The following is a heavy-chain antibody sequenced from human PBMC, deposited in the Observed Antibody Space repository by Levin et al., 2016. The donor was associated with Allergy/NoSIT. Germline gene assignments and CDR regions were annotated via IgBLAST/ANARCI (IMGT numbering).Heavy chain of an antibody. J-gene: IGHJ6*02. CDR2: INPNSGGT. Sequence: WVRQAPGQGLEWMGWINPNSGGTNYAQKFQGRVTMTRDTSISTAYMELSRLRSDDTAVYYCASKPLTPGGYSGYEYYYYYGMDVWGQGTTVTVSS. V-gene: IGHV1-2*02. D-gene: IGHD5-12*01. CDR3: ASKPLTPGGYSGYEYYYYYGMDV.